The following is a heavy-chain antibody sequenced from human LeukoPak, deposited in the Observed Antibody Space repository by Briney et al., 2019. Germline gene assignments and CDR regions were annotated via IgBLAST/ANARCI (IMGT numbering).Heavy chain of an antibody. V-gene: IGHV3-23*01. D-gene: IGHD6-19*01. CDR1: GFTFSSYA. J-gene: IGHJ4*02. Sequence: GGSLRLSCAASGFTFSSYAMTWVRQAPGKGLEWVSAISAGGGSTYYADSVKGRFTISRDNSKNTLYLQLNSLGAEDTAVYYCAKAGGWTNYFDYWGQGTLVTVSS. CDR3: AKAGGWTNYFDY. CDR2: ISAGGGST.